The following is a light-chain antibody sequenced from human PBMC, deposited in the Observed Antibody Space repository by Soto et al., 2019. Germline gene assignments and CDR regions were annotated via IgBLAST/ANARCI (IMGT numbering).Light chain of an antibody. Sequence: QSVLTQPPSVSGAPGQTVTISCTGSRSNIGAGYDIHWYQFLPGTAPKLLLYSFNKRPSGIPDRFSGSKSGTSASLAITGLQPEDEADYYCQSYDDSLSGSGVFGTETKVTVL. CDR1: RSNIGAGYD. CDR3: QSYDDSLSGSGV. V-gene: IGLV1-40*01. CDR2: SFN. J-gene: IGLJ1*01.